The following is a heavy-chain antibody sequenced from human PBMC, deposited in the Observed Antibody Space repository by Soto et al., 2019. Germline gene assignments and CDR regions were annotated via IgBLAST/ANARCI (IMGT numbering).Heavy chain of an antibody. CDR3: ARATGGGGDSACEY. CDR2: IYRDGST. Sequence: EVQLVESGGGLVQPGGSLRLSCVASGFTVSSNYITWVRQAPGKGLEWVSVIYRDGSTYYADSVKGRFTVSRDISQNTVYLQMISLRAGDTAVYYCARATGGGGDSACEYWGQGALVTVSS. D-gene: IGHD2-21*02. CDR1: GFTVSSNY. J-gene: IGHJ4*02. V-gene: IGHV3-66*01.